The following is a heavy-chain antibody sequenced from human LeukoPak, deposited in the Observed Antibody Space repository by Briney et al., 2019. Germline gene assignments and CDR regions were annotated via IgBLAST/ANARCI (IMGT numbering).Heavy chain of an antibody. D-gene: IGHD5-18*01. J-gene: IGHJ4*02. CDR1: GYTFTSYD. Sequence: ASVKVSCKASGYTFTSYDINWVRQATGQGGEWMGWMNPNSGDTGYAQKFQGRVTMTRNTSISTAYMELSSLRSEDTAVYYCARLPRLLWGTASVDYWGQGTLVTVSS. CDR2: MNPNSGDT. V-gene: IGHV1-8*01. CDR3: ARLPRLLWGTASVDY.